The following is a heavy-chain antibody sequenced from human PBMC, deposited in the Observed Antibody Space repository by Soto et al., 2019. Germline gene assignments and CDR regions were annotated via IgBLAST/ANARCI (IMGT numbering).Heavy chain of an antibody. J-gene: IGHJ4*02. Sequence: KESGPALVKPTQTLTLTCTFSGFSLTSSGEGVGWIRQPPGEALEWLALIYWDDDKTYNPSLKGRLTVARDTSKRQVVLTMTNMDPVDTATYFCAHWVTYYARGSYYDAWGQGTLVIVSA. CDR3: AHWVTYYARGSYYDA. CDR1: GFSLTSSGEG. CDR2: IYWDDDK. V-gene: IGHV2-5*02. D-gene: IGHD3-10*02.